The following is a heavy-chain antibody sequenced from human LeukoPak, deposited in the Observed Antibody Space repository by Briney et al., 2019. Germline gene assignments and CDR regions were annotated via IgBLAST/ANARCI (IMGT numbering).Heavy chain of an antibody. CDR1: GGSISSSNW. CDR3: ATRTGYSSSWYRAESWFDP. J-gene: IGHJ5*02. D-gene: IGHD6-13*01. V-gene: IGHV4-4*02. CDR2: IYHSGST. Sequence: PSETLSLTCAVSGGSISSSNWWSWVRQPPGKGLEWIGEIYHSGSTNYNPSLKSRVTISVDKSKNQFSLKLSSVTAADTAVYYCATRTGYSSSWYRAESWFDPWGQGTLVTVSS.